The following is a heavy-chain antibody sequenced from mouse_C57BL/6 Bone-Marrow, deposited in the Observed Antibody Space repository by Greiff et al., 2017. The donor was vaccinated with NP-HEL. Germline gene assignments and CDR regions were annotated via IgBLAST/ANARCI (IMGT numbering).Heavy chain of an antibody. CDR1: GYSITSGYY. Sequence: ESGPGLVKPSQSLSLTCSVTGYSITSGYYWNWIRQFPGNKLEWMGYISYDGSNNYNPSLKNRISITRDTSKNQFFLKLNSVTTEDTATYYCARERGTGFAYWGQGTLVTVSA. V-gene: IGHV3-6*01. D-gene: IGHD3-3*01. CDR3: ARERGTGFAY. J-gene: IGHJ3*01. CDR2: ISYDGSN.